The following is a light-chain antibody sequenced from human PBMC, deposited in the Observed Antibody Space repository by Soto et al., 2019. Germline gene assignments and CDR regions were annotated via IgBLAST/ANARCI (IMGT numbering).Light chain of an antibody. Sequence: EIVLTQFPATLSLSPGERATLSCRASQSISSYLAWYQQKPGQAPRLLIYDASNRATGVPGRFSGSGSGTDFTLTISSLEPEDFATYYCQQRDSWPRTFGGGTKVGIK. V-gene: IGKV3-11*01. CDR2: DAS. J-gene: IGKJ4*01. CDR3: QQRDSWPRT. CDR1: QSISSY.